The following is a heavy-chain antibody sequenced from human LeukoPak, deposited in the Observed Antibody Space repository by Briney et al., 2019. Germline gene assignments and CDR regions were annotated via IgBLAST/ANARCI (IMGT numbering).Heavy chain of an antibody. CDR1: GFTLSSYS. Sequence: PGGSLRLSCAASGFTLSSYSMNWVRQAPGKGLEWVSSISRSSSYIYYADSVKGRFTISRDNARNSLCLQMNSLRAEDTAVYYCARDHDILPDFYTNDPFDIWGQGTMVTVSS. J-gene: IGHJ3*02. CDR2: ISRSSSYI. CDR3: ARDHDILPDFYTNDPFDI. D-gene: IGHD3-9*01. V-gene: IGHV3-21*01.